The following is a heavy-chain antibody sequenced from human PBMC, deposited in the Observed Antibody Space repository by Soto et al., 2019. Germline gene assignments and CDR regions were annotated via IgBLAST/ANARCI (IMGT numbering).Heavy chain of an antibody. J-gene: IGHJ4*02. CDR1: GFIFRDYW. V-gene: IGHV3-7*01. Sequence: EVQLVESGGGLVQPGGSLRLSCAASGFIFRDYWMPWVRQVPGKGLEWVANINQDGREKCYMDSVKGRFTISRDNAKNSLDLQMNSLRADDTAVYYCARDPWDYWGQGTLVTVSS. CDR2: INQDGREK. CDR3: ARDPWDY.